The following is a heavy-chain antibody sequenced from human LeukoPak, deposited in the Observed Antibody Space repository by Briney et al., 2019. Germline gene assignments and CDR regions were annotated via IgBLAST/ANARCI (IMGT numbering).Heavy chain of an antibody. J-gene: IGHJ6*03. V-gene: IGHV4-61*02. CDR2: IYTSGST. CDR1: GGSISSGDYY. D-gene: IGHD1-26*01. CDR3: ARDRQWEPSYYYYMDV. Sequence: SETLSLTCTVSGGSISSGDYYWSWIRQPAGKGLEWIGRIYTSGSTNYNPSLKSRVTMSVDTSKNQFSLKLSSVTAADTAVYYCARDRQWEPSYYYYMDVWGKGTTVTVSS.